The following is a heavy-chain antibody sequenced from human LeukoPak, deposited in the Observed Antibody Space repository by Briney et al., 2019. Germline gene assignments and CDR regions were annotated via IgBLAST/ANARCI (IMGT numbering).Heavy chain of an antibody. V-gene: IGHV1-69*13. Sequence: SVKVSCKASGGTFSSYAISWVRQAPGQGLEWMGGIIPIFGTANYAQKFQGRVTITADESTSTAYMELSSLRSEDTAVYYCARDYYGSGGYYNGWFDPWGQGTLVTVSS. J-gene: IGHJ5*02. D-gene: IGHD3-10*01. CDR1: GGTFSSYA. CDR3: ARDYYGSGGYYNGWFDP. CDR2: IIPIFGTA.